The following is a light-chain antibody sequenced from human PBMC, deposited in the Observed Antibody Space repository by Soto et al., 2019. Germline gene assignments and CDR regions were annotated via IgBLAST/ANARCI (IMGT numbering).Light chain of an antibody. CDR1: SGDVDSHY. CDR3: SSHTPNITL. Sequence: QSVLTQPASVSGSPGQSITISCTGTSGDVDSHYVAWYQQHPNQAPKVLIYEGNNRPSGVSDRFSGSKSGDTASLPISGLQAEDEADYYCSSHTPNITLFGGGTQLTVL. V-gene: IGLV2-14*03. J-gene: IGLJ2*01. CDR2: EGN.